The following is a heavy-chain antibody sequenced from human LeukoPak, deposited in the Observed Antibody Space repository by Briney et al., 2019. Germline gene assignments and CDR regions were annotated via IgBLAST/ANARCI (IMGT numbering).Heavy chain of an antibody. D-gene: IGHD3-16*01. J-gene: IGHJ4*02. CDR3: ARVGDYALKD. Sequence: GSLRLSCAASGFTFSSYSMNWVRQHPGKGLEWIGYIYYSGSTNYNPSLKSRVSMSVDTSKNQFSLRLSSVTAADTAVYYCARVGDYALKDWGQGTLVTVSS. CDR1: GFTFSSYS. CDR2: IYYSGST. V-gene: IGHV4-59*12.